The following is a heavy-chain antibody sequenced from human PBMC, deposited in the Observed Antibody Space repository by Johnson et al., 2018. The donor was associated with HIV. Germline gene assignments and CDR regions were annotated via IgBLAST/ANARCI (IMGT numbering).Heavy chain of an antibody. J-gene: IGHJ6*02. V-gene: IGHV5-51*01. D-gene: IGHD3-10*01. Sequence: PGESLEISCKASGYKFSSYWIHWVRQMPGRGLEWLGIIYPGDSDTKYSPSFRGQVTISADKSTSTVYLQWSSLKASDTAIYYCARSSPDYYGMDVWGQGTTVTVSS. CDR3: ARSSPDYYGMDV. CDR2: IYPGDSDT. CDR1: GYKFSSYW.